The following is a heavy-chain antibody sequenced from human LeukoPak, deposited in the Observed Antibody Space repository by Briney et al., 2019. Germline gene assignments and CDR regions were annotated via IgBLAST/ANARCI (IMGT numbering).Heavy chain of an antibody. D-gene: IGHD3-3*01. CDR2: ISSSGSTI. J-gene: IGHJ4*02. CDR3: AREREDYDFWSGYYRPYFDY. CDR1: GFTISSYE. Sequence: PGGSLRLSCAASGFTISSYEMNWVRQAPGKGLEWVSYISSSGSTIYYADSVKGRFTISRDNAKNSLYLQMNSLRAEDTAVYYCAREREDYDFWSGYYRPYFDYWGQGTLVTVSS. V-gene: IGHV3-48*03.